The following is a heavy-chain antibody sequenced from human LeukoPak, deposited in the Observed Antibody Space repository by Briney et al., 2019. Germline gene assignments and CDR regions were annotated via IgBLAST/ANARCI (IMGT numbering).Heavy chain of an antibody. CDR1: GDSINNYY. CDR3: ARDQGIYGGPFDI. D-gene: IGHD3-16*01. CDR2: IYYSGST. Sequence: SETLSLTCTVSGDSINNYYWNWIRQPPGKGLEWIGYIYYSGSTNYNPSLKSRVTISVDSSKNQSSLKLSSVTAADTAVYYCARDQGIYGGPFDILGQGTMVTVSS. J-gene: IGHJ3*02. V-gene: IGHV4-59*01.